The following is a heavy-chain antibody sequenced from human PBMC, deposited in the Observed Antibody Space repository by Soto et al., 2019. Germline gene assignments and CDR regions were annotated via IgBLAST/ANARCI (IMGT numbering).Heavy chain of an antibody. CDR3: ARDPYCSGGSCYSVLYYFDY. D-gene: IGHD2-15*01. J-gene: IGHJ4*02. CDR2: MNPNSGNT. Sequence: QVQLVQSGAEVKKPGASVKVSCKASGYTFTSYDINWVRQATGQGLEWMGWMNPNSGNTGYAQKFQGRVTMTRNTSISTAYMELSSLRSEDTAVYYCARDPYCSGGSCYSVLYYFDYWGQGTLVTVSS. CDR1: GYTFTSYD. V-gene: IGHV1-8*01.